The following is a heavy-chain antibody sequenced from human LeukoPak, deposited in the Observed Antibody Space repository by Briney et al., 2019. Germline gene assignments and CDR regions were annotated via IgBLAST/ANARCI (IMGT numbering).Heavy chain of an antibody. D-gene: IGHD2-21*01. Sequence: ASVKVSCKASGYTFTGYYMHWVRQAPGQGLEWMGWINPNSGGTNYAQKFQGRVTMTRDTSISTAYMELRSLRSDDTAVYYCARDVNCGGDCYSLAAEYFQHWGQGTLVTVSS. J-gene: IGHJ1*01. CDR2: INPNSGGT. V-gene: IGHV1-2*02. CDR1: GYTFTGYY. CDR3: ARDVNCGGDCYSLAAEYFQH.